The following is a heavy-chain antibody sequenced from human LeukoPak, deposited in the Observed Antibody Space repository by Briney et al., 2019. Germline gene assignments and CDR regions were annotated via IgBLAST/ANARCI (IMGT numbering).Heavy chain of an antibody. CDR3: ARVEMASQFDP. V-gene: IGHV3-7*05. D-gene: IGHD5-24*01. CDR2: IKQDGSEK. J-gene: IGHJ5*02. Sequence: PGGSLPLSCAASGLTFSSYSMRSVRQAPAKELEWVANIKQDGSEKYYVDSVKGRFTISRDNAKNSLYLQMDSLRAEDTAVYYCARVEMASQFDPWGQGTLVTVSS. CDR1: GLTFSSYS.